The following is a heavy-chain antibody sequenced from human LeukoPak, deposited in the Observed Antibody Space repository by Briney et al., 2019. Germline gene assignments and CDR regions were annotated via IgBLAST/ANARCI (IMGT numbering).Heavy chain of an antibody. CDR1: GGSISSGDYY. Sequence: PSETLSLTCTVSGGSISSGDYYWSWIRRPPGKGLEWIGYIYYSGSTYYNPSLKSRVTISVDTSKNQFSLKLSSVTAADTAVYYCARGSAGPRMTTVTTGGSDYWGQGTLVTVSS. J-gene: IGHJ4*02. CDR3: ARGSAGPRMTTVTTGGSDY. CDR2: IYYSGST. D-gene: IGHD4-11*01. V-gene: IGHV4-30-4*01.